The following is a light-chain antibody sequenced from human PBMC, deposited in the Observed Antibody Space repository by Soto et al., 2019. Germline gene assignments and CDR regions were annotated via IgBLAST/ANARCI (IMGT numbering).Light chain of an antibody. CDR3: QQYKSYPWT. Sequence: GDTVTITCRASLSISGWLAWYQQAPGKAPKLLIFNAFTLQRGVPSRFRGGGSGTELTITISSLHPDDSAIYYCQQYKSYPWTFGLGTKVDIK. J-gene: IGKJ1*01. V-gene: IGKV1-5*01. CDR2: NAF. CDR1: LSISGW.